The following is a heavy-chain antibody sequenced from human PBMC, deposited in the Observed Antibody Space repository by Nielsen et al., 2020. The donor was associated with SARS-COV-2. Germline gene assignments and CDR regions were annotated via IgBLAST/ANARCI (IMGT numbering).Heavy chain of an antibody. CDR3: AKNWDDYVWGSYRYTDAPARSPYY. Sequence: WIRQPPGKGLEWVAVISYDGSNKYYADSVKGRFTISRDNSKNTLYLQMNSLRAEDTAVYYCAKNWDDYVWGSYRYTDAPARSPYYWGQGTLVTVSS. J-gene: IGHJ4*02. CDR2: ISYDGSNK. V-gene: IGHV3-30*18. D-gene: IGHD3-16*02.